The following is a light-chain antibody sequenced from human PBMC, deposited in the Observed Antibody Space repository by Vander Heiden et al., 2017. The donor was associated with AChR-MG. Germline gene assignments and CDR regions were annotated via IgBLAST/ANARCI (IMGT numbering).Light chain of an antibody. J-gene: IGKJ2*01. V-gene: IGKV3-15*01. CDR3: QQYNNWPYT. Sequence: EIVMTQSPATLSVSPGERAPLSCRASQSVSTNLAWYQQKPGQAPRLLMYGASTRATGIPARFSGSGSGTEFTLTISRLQSEDFAVYYCQQYNNWPYTFGQGTKLEIK. CDR1: QSVSTN. CDR2: GAS.